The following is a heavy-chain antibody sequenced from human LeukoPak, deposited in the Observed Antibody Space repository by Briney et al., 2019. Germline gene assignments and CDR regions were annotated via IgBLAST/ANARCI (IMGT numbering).Heavy chain of an antibody. V-gene: IGHV3-23*01. CDR3: ARDPLFPGSDLGNAFDF. Sequence: PGGSLRLSCAASGFTFSSYAMSWVRQAPGKGLDWVSAISGNGGSTYYADSVKGRFTISRDNAKNSLYLQMNSLRAEDTALYYCARDPLFPGSDLGNAFDFWGQGTMVTVSS. CDR1: GFTFSSYA. CDR2: ISGNGGST. J-gene: IGHJ3*01. D-gene: IGHD1-26*01.